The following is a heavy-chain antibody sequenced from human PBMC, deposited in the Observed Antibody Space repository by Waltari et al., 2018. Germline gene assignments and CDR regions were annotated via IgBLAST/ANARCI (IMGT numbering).Heavy chain of an antibody. J-gene: IGHJ3*02. V-gene: IGHV3-7*04. CDR2: IKQDGSAK. CDR3: ARPFRSGWYDGSFDI. D-gene: IGHD6-19*01. CDR1: AFTCRRYW. Sequence: EVQLVESGGGLVQPGGSLRLSCAASAFTCRRYWMPWVRQAPGKGLEWVANIKQDGSAKSYVDSVKGRFVISRDNAENSLSLQMNSLKAEDTAVYYCARPFRSGWYDGSFDIWGQGTMVTVSS.